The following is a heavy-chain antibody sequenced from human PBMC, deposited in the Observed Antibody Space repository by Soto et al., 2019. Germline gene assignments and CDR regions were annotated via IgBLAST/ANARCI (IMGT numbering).Heavy chain of an antibody. CDR3: ARGMTPPGAPAWYYFDS. CDR1: GASITGSFF. Sequence: SETLSLTCTVSGASITGSFFWSWIRQPAGKGLEWIGRFSLSGTTNYNPSLRSRVTMSADVSKNQFSLRLASVTAADTALYYCARGMTPPGAPAWYYFDSWGQGTLVTVSS. D-gene: IGHD2-8*02. J-gene: IGHJ4*02. CDR2: FSLSGTT. V-gene: IGHV4-4*07.